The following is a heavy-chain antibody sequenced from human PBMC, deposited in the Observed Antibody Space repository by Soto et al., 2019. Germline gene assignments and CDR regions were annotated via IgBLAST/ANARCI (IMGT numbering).Heavy chain of an antibody. J-gene: IGHJ4*02. D-gene: IGHD3-10*01. CDR2: ITGSGGST. V-gene: IGHV3-23*01. CDR3: AREAVRGVIITPLDY. CDR1: GFTFSSYA. Sequence: GGSLRLSCAASGFTFSSYAMSWVRQAPGKGLEWVSVITGSGGSTYYADSVKGRFTISRDNSKNTLYLQMNSLRAEDTAVYYCAREAVRGVIITPLDYWGQGTLVTVS.